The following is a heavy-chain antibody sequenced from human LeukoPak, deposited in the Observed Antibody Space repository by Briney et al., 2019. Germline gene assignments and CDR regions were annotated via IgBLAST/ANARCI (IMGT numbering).Heavy chain of an antibody. Sequence: GGSLRLSCAASGFTFSNYAMTWVRQAPGKGLEWVSAVSGSGSSTYYADSVKGRFTLSRDNSKNTLYLQMNSLRVEDTAAYYCATGARDLDYWGQGTLVTVSS. CDR2: VSGSGSST. J-gene: IGHJ4*02. CDR3: ATGARDLDY. V-gene: IGHV3-23*01. CDR1: GFTFSNYA.